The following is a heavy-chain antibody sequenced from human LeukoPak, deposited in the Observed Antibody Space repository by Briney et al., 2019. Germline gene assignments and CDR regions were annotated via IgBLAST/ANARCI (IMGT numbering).Heavy chain of an antibody. J-gene: IGHJ4*02. CDR1: GFTFSSYW. D-gene: IGHD3-22*01. V-gene: IGHV3-74*03. CDR3: AKSAYYYDSSGYWYYFDY. Sequence: GGSLRLSCAASGFTFSSYWMHWVRQAPGKGLVWVSRIDGYGSSPTYADSVKGRFTISRDNSKNTLYLQMNSLRAEDAAVYYCAKSAYYYDSSGYWYYFDYWGQGTLVTVSS. CDR2: IDGYGSSP.